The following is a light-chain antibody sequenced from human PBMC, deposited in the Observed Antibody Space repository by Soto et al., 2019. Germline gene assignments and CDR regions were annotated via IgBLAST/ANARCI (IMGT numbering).Light chain of an antibody. V-gene: IGKV1-5*03. J-gene: IGKJ1*01. CDR2: KAT. Sequence: DIQMTQSPSTLSASVGDRVTITCRASQSITTWLAWYQQKPGKAPKLLIYKATNLQSGVPSRFSGSGSGTEFSLTISSLQPDDFATYYCQQRSNWPPFTWTFGQGTKVDIK. CDR1: QSITTW. CDR3: QQRSNWPPFTWT.